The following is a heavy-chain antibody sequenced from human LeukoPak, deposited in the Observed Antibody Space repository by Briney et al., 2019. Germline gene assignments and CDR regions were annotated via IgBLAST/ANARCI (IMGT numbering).Heavy chain of an antibody. CDR1: GGSISSSSYY. CDR2: INHSGST. Sequence: SETLSLTCTVSGGSISSSSYYWSWIRQPPGKGLEWIGEINHSGSTNYNPSLKSRVTISVDTSKNQFSLKLSSVTAADTAVYYCARYPIVGATIGAFDIWGQGTMVTVSS. J-gene: IGHJ3*02. D-gene: IGHD1-26*01. V-gene: IGHV4-39*07. CDR3: ARYPIVGATIGAFDI.